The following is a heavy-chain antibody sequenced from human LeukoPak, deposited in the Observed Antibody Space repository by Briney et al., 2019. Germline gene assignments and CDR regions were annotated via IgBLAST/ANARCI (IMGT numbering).Heavy chain of an antibody. CDR2: INPSGGST. CDR1: GYTFTSYY. D-gene: IGHD3-22*01. CDR3: ARDPMYYYDSSGYLPPTFDY. Sequence: ASVKVSCKASGYTFTSYYMHWVRQAPGQGLEWMGIINPSGGSTSYAQKFQGRVTMTRDTSTSTVYMELSSLRSEDTAVYYCARDPMYYYDSSGYLPPTFDYWGQGTLVTVSS. V-gene: IGHV1-46*01. J-gene: IGHJ4*02.